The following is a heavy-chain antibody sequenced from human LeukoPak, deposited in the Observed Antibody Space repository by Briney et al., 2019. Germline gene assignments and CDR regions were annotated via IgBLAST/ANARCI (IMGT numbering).Heavy chain of an antibody. D-gene: IGHD3-22*01. J-gene: IGHJ3*02. CDR1: GGSFSGYY. Sequence: SETLSLTCAVYGGSFSGYYWSWIRQPPGKGLEWIGEINHSGSTNYNPSLKSRVTISVDTSKNQFSLKLSSVTAADTAAYYCARDLDYYDSSGYSEHGDAFDIWGQGTMVTVSS. V-gene: IGHV4-34*01. CDR2: INHSGST. CDR3: ARDLDYYDSSGYSEHGDAFDI.